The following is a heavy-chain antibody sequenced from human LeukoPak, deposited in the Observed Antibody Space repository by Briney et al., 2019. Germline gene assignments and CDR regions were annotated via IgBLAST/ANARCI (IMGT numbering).Heavy chain of an antibody. CDR2: INHSGST. CDR1: GGSFSGYY. V-gene: IGHV4-34*01. D-gene: IGHD2-15*01. J-gene: IGHJ4*02. Sequence: SETLSLTCAVYGGSFSGYYWSWIRQPPGKGLEWIGEINHSGSTNYDPSLKSRVTISVDTSKNQFSLKLSSVTAADTAVYYCARGPRTRGCLGDYWGQGTLVTVSS. CDR3: ARGPRTRGCLGDY.